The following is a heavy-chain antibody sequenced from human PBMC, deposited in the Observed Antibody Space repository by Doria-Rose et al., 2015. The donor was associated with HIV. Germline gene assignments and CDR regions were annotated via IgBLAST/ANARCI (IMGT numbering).Heavy chain of an antibody. CDR3: AAGVTLDY. CDR2: ISSTSAYI. J-gene: IGHJ4*02. CDR1: GFTFSSHR. D-gene: IGHD3-10*01. V-gene: IGHV3-21*01. Sequence: VQLQESGGGLVRPGRSLRLSCATSGFTFSSHRINWVRQAPGKGLEWVSSISSTSAYINYADSVRSRFTISRDNARNSLYLQMDSLRAEDTAIYYCAAGVTLDYWGQGTLVTVSS.